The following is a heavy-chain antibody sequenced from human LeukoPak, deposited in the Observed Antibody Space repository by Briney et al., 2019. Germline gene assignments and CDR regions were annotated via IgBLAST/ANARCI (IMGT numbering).Heavy chain of an antibody. CDR3: SRAETLQQRRADNAFDI. J-gene: IGHJ3*02. CDR1: GGTFSSYA. Sequence: GPSVKVSCKASGGTFSSYAISWVRQAPGQGLEWMVGIIPIFGTTNYAQKFQGSLEDHADVYTSTAYRELNSLRSEDTAVYFWSRAETLQQRRADNAFDIWGQGTMVTVSS. V-gene: IGHV1-69*01. CDR2: IIPIFGTT. D-gene: IGHD6-25*01.